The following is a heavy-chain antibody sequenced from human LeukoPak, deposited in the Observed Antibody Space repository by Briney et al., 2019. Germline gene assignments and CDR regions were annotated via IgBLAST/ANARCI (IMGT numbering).Heavy chain of an antibody. CDR3: ARAEKYYDYVWGRNGGFDP. D-gene: IGHD3-16*01. CDR1: GYTFTSYD. V-gene: IGHV1-8*03. J-gene: IGHJ5*02. CDR2: MNPNSGNT. Sequence: ASVKVSCKASGYTFTSYDINWVRQATGQGLEWMGWMNPNSGNTGYAQKFQGRVTITRNTSISTAYMELSSLRSEDTAVYYCARAEKYYDYVWGRNGGFDPWGQGTLVTVSS.